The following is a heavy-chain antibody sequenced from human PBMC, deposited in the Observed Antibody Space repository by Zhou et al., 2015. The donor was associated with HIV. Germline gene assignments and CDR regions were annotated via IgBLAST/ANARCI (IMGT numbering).Heavy chain of an antibody. V-gene: IGHV1-46*01. D-gene: IGHD4-17*01. J-gene: IGHJ6*02. CDR3: ARKALTTVTAQPKGNRYYYYYVWTS. CDR1: AYTVTGYY. Sequence: QVQLVQSGAEVKKPGASVKVSCKASAYTVTGYYIHWVRQAPGQGLEWMSVIHPDGERTSNAQKFQGRVTMTRDTSTSTVYMELSSLRSEDTAVYYCARKALTTVTAQPKGNRYYYYYVWTSWGQGTTVTVSS. CDR2: IHPDGERT.